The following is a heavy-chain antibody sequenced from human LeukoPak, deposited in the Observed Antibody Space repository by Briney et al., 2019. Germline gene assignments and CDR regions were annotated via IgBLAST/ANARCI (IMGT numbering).Heavy chain of an antibody. J-gene: IGHJ4*02. CDR2: IYYTGSA. CDR1: GGSIGGHY. CDR3: ARAPSGYSGFESKTSFDF. V-gene: IGHV4-59*11. D-gene: IGHD5-12*01. Sequence: SDTLSLTCTVSGGSIGGHYWTWIRQPPGKGLEWIGYIYYTGSANYHPSFKRRVTMSVDTSKNQFSLRLNSVTAADTAVYFCARAPSGYSGFESKTSFDFWGQGTLVTVSS.